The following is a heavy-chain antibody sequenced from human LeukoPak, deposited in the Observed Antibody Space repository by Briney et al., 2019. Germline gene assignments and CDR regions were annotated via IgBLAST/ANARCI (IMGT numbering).Heavy chain of an antibody. D-gene: IGHD3-10*01. J-gene: IGHJ4*02. CDR2: ISSSSSYI. CDR3: ARGLLWFGELSSVWFDY. Sequence: PGGSLRLSCAASGFTFSSYSMNWVRQAPGKGLEWVSSISSSSSYIYYADSVKGRFTISRDNAKNSLYLQMNSLRAEDTAVYYCARGLLWFGELSSVWFDYWGQGTLVTVSS. CDR1: GFTFSSYS. V-gene: IGHV3-21*01.